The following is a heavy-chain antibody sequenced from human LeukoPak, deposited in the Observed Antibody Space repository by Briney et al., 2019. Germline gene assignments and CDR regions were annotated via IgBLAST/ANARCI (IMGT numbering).Heavy chain of an antibody. V-gene: IGHV3-33*08. D-gene: IGHD3-22*01. Sequence: GGSLRLSCAASGFTFSSYSMNWVRQAPGKGLEWVAVIWYDGSNKYYVDSVQGRLTISRDNSKNTLYLQMSSLRAEDTAVYYCARGDYYDSSGYYFPDAFDIWGQGTMVTVSS. J-gene: IGHJ3*02. CDR2: IWYDGSNK. CDR3: ARGDYYDSSGYYFPDAFDI. CDR1: GFTFSSYS.